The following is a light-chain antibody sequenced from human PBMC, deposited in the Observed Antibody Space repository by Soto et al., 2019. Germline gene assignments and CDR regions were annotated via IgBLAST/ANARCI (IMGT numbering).Light chain of an antibody. V-gene: IGKV1-9*01. J-gene: IGKJ4*01. CDR3: QQLYSHPLT. CDR1: QGITSY. CDR2: SAS. Sequence: IQLTQSPSSLSASVGDRVTITCRASQGITSYLAWYQQRPGKAPGLLIYSASTLQSGVPSRFSGSGYGTDFSLTISNLQPEDFATYYCQQLYSHPLTFGGGTTVEIK.